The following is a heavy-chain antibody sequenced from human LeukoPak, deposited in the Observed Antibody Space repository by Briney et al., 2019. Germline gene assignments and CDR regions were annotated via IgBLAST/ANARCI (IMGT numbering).Heavy chain of an antibody. D-gene: IGHD2-21*02. CDR1: GGTFSSYA. CDR2: IIPIFGTA. J-gene: IGHJ6*02. CDR3: ARSRFFIVVVTGYYGMNV. V-gene: IGHV1-69*13. Sequence: SVKVSCKASGGTFSSYAISWVRQAPGQGLEWMGGIIPIFGTANYAQKFQGRVTITADESTSTAYMELSSLRSEDTAVYYCARSRFFIVVVTGYYGMNVWGQGTTVTVSS.